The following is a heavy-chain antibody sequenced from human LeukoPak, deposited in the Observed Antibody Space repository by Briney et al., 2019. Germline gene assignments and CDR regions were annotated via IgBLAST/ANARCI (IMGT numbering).Heavy chain of an antibody. Sequence: GASVKVSCKASGYTFTGYYIHWVRQAPGQGPEWMGWINPNSGGTNYAHKFQGRVTMTSDTSISTVYMDLSSLNSDDTAVYYCARDVGSLVVDYWGQGTLVPVSS. CDR2: INPNSGGT. V-gene: IGHV1-2*07. CDR1: GYTFTGYY. D-gene: IGHD2-8*02. J-gene: IGHJ4*02. CDR3: ARDVGSLVVDY.